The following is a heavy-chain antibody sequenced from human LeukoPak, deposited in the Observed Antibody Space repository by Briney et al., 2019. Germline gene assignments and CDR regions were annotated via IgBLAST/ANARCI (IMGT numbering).Heavy chain of an antibody. CDR1: GFPFRSNA. V-gene: IGHV3-23*01. Sequence: GGSLRLSCVASGFPFRSNAMTWARQTQGKGLGSVSVITDDEDTYYADSVKARFTISRDNSQNTVFLQMNSLRVEDTAVYYCAKDGMVRGVFDYWGQGTLVTVSS. J-gene: IGHJ4*02. D-gene: IGHD3-10*01. CDR2: ITDDEDT. CDR3: AKDGMVRGVFDY.